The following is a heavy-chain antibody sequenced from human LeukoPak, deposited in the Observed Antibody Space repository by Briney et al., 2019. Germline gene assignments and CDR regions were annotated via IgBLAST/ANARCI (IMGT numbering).Heavy chain of an antibody. CDR2: IIPIFGTA. CDR1: GWSFISYA. J-gene: IGHJ5*02. Sequence: AVNVSCQASGWSFISYAIRWLGQAAGQGLEWMGGIIPIFGTASLPQKFQGRVTLTADEASNTAYMEASILSSGDTAGDYWSRERPAGTNLNCLDPWARGPLVRVFS. D-gene: IGHD1-1*01. CDR3: SRERPAGTNLNCLDP. V-gene: IGHV1-69*13.